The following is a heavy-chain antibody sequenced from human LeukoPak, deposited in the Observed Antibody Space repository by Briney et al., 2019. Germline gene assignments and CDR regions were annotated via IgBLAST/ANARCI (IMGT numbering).Heavy chain of an antibody. Sequence: KFQGRVTITRDTSASTAYMELSSLRSEDTAVYYCARGSTYYGSGSYYEFPFDYWGQGTLVTVSS. CDR3: ARGSTYYGSGSYYEFPFDY. J-gene: IGHJ4*02. V-gene: IGHV1-3*01. D-gene: IGHD3-10*01.